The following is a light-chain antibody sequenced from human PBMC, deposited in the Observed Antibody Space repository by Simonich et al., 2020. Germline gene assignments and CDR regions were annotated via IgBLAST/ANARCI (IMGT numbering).Light chain of an antibody. J-gene: IGKJ4*01. CDR3: QQYDNLGLT. CDR1: QDISNY. Sequence: DIQMTQSPSSLSASVGDRVTITCQASQDISNYLNWYQQKPGKAPKLLIYDASNLETGYPSRFSGSGSGTDFTFTISSLQPEDIATYYCQQYDNLGLTFGGGTKVEIK. V-gene: IGKV1-33*01. CDR2: DAS.